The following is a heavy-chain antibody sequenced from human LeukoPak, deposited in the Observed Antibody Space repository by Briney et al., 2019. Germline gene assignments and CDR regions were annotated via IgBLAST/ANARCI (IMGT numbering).Heavy chain of an antibody. V-gene: IGHV3-21*01. CDR2: ISGDSIYI. J-gene: IGHJ4*02. Sequence: PGGSLRLYCAASGFTFSSYSMNWVRQAPGKGLEWVSSISGDSIYIYYADSVRGRFTVSRDNAKSSLFLQMNSLRAEDTAVYYCARCSSTGCASSPLAGYLYWGQGTLVTVSS. CDR1: GFTFSSYS. CDR3: ARCSSTGCASSPLAGYLY. D-gene: IGHD2-2*01.